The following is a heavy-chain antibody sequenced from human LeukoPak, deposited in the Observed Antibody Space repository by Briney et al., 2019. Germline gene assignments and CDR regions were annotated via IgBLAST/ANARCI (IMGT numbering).Heavy chain of an antibody. J-gene: IGHJ4*02. CDR1: GFTFSSYP. CDR2: ISGSGGST. Sequence: TGGSLRLSCAASGFTFSSYPMSWVRQAPGKGLEWVSAISGSGGSTYYADSVKGRFTISRDNSKKPLYLQMNSLRAEDTAVYYWAKDEEGFDYWGQGTLVTVSS. CDR3: AKDEEGFDY. V-gene: IGHV3-23*01.